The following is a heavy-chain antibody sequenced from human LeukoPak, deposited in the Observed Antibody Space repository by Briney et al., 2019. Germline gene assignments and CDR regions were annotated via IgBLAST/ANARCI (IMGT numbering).Heavy chain of an antibody. V-gene: IGHV3-33*01. CDR2: LWYDGSNK. J-gene: IGHJ4*02. Sequence: HPGRSLRLSCAASGLTFNSYGVHWVRQAPGKGLGWVAVLWYDGSNKHYADSVKGRFTISRDNSKNTLYLQMNSLRAEDTAVYYCATVVGRFYGSGRYWGLVCRGGGTLVTVSS. CDR1: GLTFNSYG. CDR3: ATVVGRFYGSGRYWGLVC. D-gene: IGHD3-10*01.